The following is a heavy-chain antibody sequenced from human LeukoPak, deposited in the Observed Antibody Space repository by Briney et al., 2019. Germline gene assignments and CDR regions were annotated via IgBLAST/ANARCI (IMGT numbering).Heavy chain of an antibody. D-gene: IGHD3-9*01. CDR1: AGSISSYY. J-gene: IGHJ4*02. CDR3: ARVDYDILTGHYYFDY. V-gene: IGHV4-4*07. Sequence: KPSETLSLTCTVSAGSISSYYWSWIRQPAGKGLEWIGRIYTSGSTNYNPSLKSRVTMSVDTSKNQFSLKLSSVTAADTAVYYRARVDYDILTGHYYFDYWGQGTLVTVSS. CDR2: IYTSGST.